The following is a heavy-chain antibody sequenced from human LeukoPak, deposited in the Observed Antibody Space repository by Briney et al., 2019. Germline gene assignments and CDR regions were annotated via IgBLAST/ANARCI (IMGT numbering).Heavy chain of an antibody. D-gene: IGHD3-3*01. CDR1: GYTFTSYY. V-gene: IGHV1-46*01. J-gene: IGHJ3*02. Sequence: ASVKVSCKASGYTFTSYYMHWVRQAPGQGLEWMGIINPSGGSTSYAQKFQGRVTMTRDTSTSTVYMELSSLRSEYTAVYYCARDASGGFLEWLLTSDAFDIWGQGTMVTVSS. CDR3: ARDASGGFLEWLLTSDAFDI. CDR2: INPSGGST.